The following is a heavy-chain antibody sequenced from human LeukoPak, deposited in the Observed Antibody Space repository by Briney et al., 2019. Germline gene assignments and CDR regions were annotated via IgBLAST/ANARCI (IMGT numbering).Heavy chain of an antibody. CDR1: GYTFTGYY. Sequence: ASVKVSCKAAGYTFTGYYMHWVRQAPGQGLEWIGWLNPNTGGTNYAQKFQGRVTMTRDTSIGTAYMELTRLTSDDTAVYYCARGGRAAEYFQHWGQGTLVTVSS. CDR3: ARGGRAAEYFQH. CDR2: LNPNTGGT. J-gene: IGHJ1*01. V-gene: IGHV1-2*02. D-gene: IGHD1-26*01.